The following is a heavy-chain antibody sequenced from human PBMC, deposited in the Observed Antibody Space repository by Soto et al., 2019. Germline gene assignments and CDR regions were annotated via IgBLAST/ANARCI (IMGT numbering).Heavy chain of an antibody. Sequence: EVQLLDSGGGLVQPGGSLRLSCAASGFTFSSYAMSWVRQSPGKGLEWVSTISGSGGSAYYADSMKGRLTISRDNSKNRVYLKMNSLRAEDTAVYFCAKEGSGGWYFFDYGAQGTLVPVSS. CDR3: AKEGSGGWYFFDY. CDR2: ISGSGGSA. D-gene: IGHD6-19*01. J-gene: IGHJ4*02. CDR1: GFTFSSYA. V-gene: IGHV3-23*01.